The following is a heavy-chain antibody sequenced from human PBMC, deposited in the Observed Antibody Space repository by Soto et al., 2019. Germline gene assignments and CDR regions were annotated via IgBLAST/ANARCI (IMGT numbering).Heavy chain of an antibody. CDR1: GGSFSGFY. V-gene: IGHV4-34*01. D-gene: IGHD6-13*01. J-gene: IGHJ3*02. Sequence: SETLSLTCVVYGGSFSGFYWSWILQPPGKGLEWIGEINHRGSTNYKPSLKSRVTISGDMSKKQFSMNLSSVTAADTAVYYCARNSKDDRGAGAYDIWGQGTMVTVSS. CDR3: ARNSKDDRGAGAYDI. CDR2: INHRGST.